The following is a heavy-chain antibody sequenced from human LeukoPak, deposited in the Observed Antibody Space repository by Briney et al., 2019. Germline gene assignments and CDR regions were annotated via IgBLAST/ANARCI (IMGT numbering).Heavy chain of an antibody. CDR3: AKGAEIDH. J-gene: IGHJ4*02. V-gene: IGHV3-23*01. CDR2: MTDPADTT. Sequence: PGGSLRLSCAASGFNFNNFAMSWVRQAPGKGPEWLSAMTDPADTTYYAESVKGRFTISRDYSKSMVYLQMTSLRVEDTAIYYCAKGAEIDHWGQGTLVTVSS. CDR1: GFNFNNFA.